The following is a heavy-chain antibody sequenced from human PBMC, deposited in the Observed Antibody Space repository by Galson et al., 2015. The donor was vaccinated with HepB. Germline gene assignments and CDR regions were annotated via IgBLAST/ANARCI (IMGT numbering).Heavy chain of an antibody. CDR3: AGEGGPGPGSFNY. V-gene: IGHV3-53*01. CDR1: GFTVGDNY. CDR2: LYPPGNT. Sequence: SLRLSCAASGFTVGDNYISWVRQAPGKGLKWISVLYPPGNTYYADYVKGRFTISRDTSKNTLYLQMNSLKVEDTAVYYCAGEGGPGPGSFNYWGQGTLVAVSA. J-gene: IGHJ4*02.